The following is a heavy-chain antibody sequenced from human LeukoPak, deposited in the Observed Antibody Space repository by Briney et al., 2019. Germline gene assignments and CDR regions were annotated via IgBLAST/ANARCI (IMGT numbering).Heavy chain of an antibody. V-gene: IGHV3-30-3*01. CDR2: ISYDGSNK. D-gene: IGHD3-16*02. CDR1: GFTFSSYA. CDR3: ARDYDYLWGSYRYHYFDY. Sequence: GGSLRLSCAASGFTFSSYAVHWVRQAPGKGLEWVAVISYDGSNKYYADSVKGRFTISRDNAKNSLYLQMNSLRAEDTAVYYCARDYDYLWGSYRYHYFDYWGQGTLVTVSS. J-gene: IGHJ4*02.